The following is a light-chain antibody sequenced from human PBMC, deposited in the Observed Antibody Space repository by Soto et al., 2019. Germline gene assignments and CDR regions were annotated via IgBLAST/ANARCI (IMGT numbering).Light chain of an antibody. CDR1: QGIGNF. V-gene: IGKV1-27*01. J-gene: IGKJ1*01. CDR3: QKYNRAPWT. Sequence: DIQMTQSPSSLSAFVGDRVTITCRASQGIGNFVGWYQQKPGKVPKLLIYSASTLHSWVPSRFSGSGSGTDFTLTITSLQPEDVATYYCQKYNRAPWTFGQGTKVDIK. CDR2: SAS.